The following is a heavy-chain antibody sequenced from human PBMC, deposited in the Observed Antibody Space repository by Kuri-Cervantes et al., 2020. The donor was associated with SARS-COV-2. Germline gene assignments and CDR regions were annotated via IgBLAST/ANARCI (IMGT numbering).Heavy chain of an antibody. D-gene: IGHD2-2*02. V-gene: IGHV3-23*01. CDR2: ISGSGGST. Sequence: GESLKISCAASGFTFSSYAMSWVRQAPGKGLEWVSAISGSGGSTYYADSVKGRFTISRDNSKNTLYLQMNSLRAEDTAVYYCAKDIVVVSGGIAHYYYYYGMDVWGQGTTVTGSS. J-gene: IGHJ6*02. CDR3: AKDIVVVSGGIAHYYYYYGMDV. CDR1: GFTFSSYA.